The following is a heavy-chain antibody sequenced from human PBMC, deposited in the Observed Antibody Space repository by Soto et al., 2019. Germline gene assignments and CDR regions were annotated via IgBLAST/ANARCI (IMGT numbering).Heavy chain of an antibody. CDR2: IYPFDSDI. CDR3: VRLRTAPSKDLSYHYFSMDV. CDR1: EYSFTHKW. Sequence: LGESLKISCKGSEYSFTHKWIGWVRQVPGKGPEWMGIIYPFDSDIRYSPSFQGHITISADKSINTAYVQWSTLKTSDTAIYYCVRLRTAPSKDLSYHYFSMDVWGPGTTVTVSS. V-gene: IGHV5-51*01. D-gene: IGHD2-15*01. J-gene: IGHJ6*02.